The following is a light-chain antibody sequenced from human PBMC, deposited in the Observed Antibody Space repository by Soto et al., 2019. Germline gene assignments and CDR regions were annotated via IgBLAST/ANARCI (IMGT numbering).Light chain of an antibody. CDR2: DDT. Sequence: SYEVTQPPSVSVAPGQTARITCGGNNIGSKSVNWYQQKPGQAPVLLVYDDTDRPSGIPERFSGSNSGNTATLTISRVEAGDEADYYCQVWDASSDHRYVFGIGTQLTVL. J-gene: IGLJ1*01. CDR1: NIGSKS. CDR3: QVWDASSDHRYV. V-gene: IGLV3-21*02.